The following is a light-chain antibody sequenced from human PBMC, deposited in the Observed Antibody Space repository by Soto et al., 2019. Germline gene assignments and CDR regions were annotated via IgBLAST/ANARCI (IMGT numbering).Light chain of an antibody. V-gene: IGKV3-20*01. CDR2: DAS. CDR1: QTVSSTS. Sequence: EIVLTQSPGTLSLSPGDRAPLSCRASQTVSSTSLAWYQQRPGQAPRLLIFDASTRVTGIPDRFSGSGSGTDFTLTISRLEPEDFAVYFCQLYAISPKTFGQGTKVDIK. J-gene: IGKJ1*01. CDR3: QLYAISPKT.